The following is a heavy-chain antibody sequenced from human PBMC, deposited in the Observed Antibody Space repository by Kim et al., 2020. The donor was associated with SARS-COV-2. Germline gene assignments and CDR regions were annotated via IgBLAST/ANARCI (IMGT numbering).Heavy chain of an antibody. CDR2: ISYDGSNK. CDR1: GFTFSSYA. Sequence: GGSLRLSCAASGFTFSSYAMHWVRQAPGKGLEWVAVISYDGSNKYYADSVKGRFTISRDNSKNTLYLQMNSLRAEDTAVYYCAREEGMVRGVPGYYYYYGIDVWGQGTTVTGSS. CDR3: AREEGMVRGVPGYYYYYGIDV. J-gene: IGHJ6*02. D-gene: IGHD3-10*01. V-gene: IGHV3-30-3*01.